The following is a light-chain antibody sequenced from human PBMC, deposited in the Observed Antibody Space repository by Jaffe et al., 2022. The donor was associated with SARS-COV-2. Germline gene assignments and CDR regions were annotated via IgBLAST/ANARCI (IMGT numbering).Light chain of an antibody. CDR1: QSVSSN. CDR3: QQYNNWLPLT. V-gene: IGKV3-15*01. Sequence: EIVMTQSPATLSVSPGERATLSCRASQSVSSNLAWYQQKPGQAPRLLIYGASSRATGIPARFSGGGSGTEFTLTISSLQSEDFAVYYCQQYNNWLPLTFGGGTKVEIK. J-gene: IGKJ4*01. CDR2: GAS.